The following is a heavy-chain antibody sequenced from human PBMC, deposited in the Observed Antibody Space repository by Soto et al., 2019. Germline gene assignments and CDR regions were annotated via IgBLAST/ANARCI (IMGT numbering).Heavy chain of an antibody. D-gene: IGHD2-8*02. J-gene: IGHJ4*02. Sequence: PSETLSLTCSFSGDSVTSHYLTWIRQSPEKGLEWIGEINHSGSTNYNPSLKSRVTISVDTSKNQFSLKLSSVTAADTAVYYCARDHGTTGRVYRFDYWGQGTLVTVSS. V-gene: IGHV4-34*01. CDR3: ARDHGTTGRVYRFDY. CDR2: INHSGST. CDR1: GDSVTSHY.